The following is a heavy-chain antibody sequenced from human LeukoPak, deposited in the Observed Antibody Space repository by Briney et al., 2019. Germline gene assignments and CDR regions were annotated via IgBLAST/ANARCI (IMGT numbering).Heavy chain of an antibody. V-gene: IGHV1-2*06. D-gene: IGHD2-2*01. Sequence: ASVKVSCKASGYTFTGYYMHWVRQAPGQGLEWMGRINPNSGGTNYAQKFQGRVTMTRDTPISTAYMELSRLRSDDTAVYYCARVPAAANWFDPWGQGTLVTVSS. J-gene: IGHJ5*02. CDR3: ARVPAAANWFDP. CDR1: GYTFTGYY. CDR2: INPNSGGT.